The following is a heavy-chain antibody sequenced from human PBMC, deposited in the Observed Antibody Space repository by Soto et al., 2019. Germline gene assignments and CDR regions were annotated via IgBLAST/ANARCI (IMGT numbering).Heavy chain of an antibody. CDR2: IYYAGST. CDR1: GGSMISYY. J-gene: IGHJ5*02. CDR3: ARDYYDSSDYTTNWFDP. D-gene: IGHD3-22*01. V-gene: IGHV4-59*08. Sequence: ASETLSLTCTVSGGSMISYYWSWIRQPPGRGLEWIGFIYYAGSTKYNPSLNSRVTISVDTSKNQFSLTVTSVTAADTAVYYCARDYYDSSDYTTNWFDPWGQGTLVTAPQ.